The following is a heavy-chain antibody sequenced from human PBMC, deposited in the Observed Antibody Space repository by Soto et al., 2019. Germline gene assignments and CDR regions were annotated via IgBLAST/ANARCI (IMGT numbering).Heavy chain of an antibody. CDR3: AKCVSGAYIVFYYMDV. V-gene: IGHV3-23*01. Sequence: EVQLLESGGGLVQPGGSLRLSCAASGFTFSSYAMSWVRKAPGKGLELVSAISGSGGSTYYADSVKGRFTISRDNSKNTMYLQMNSLRAEDTAVYYCAKCVSGAYIVFYYMDVCGKGTTVTVSS. CDR2: ISGSGGST. D-gene: IGHD3-10*01. J-gene: IGHJ6*03. CDR1: GFTFSSYA.